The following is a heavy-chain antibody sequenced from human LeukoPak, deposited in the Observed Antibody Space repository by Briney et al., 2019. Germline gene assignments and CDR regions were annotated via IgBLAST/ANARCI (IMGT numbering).Heavy chain of an antibody. CDR1: GFTFNNYA. J-gene: IGHJ4*02. V-gene: IGHV3-23*01. CDR3: VRKYSSGWYDY. CDR2: ISPSGGST. Sequence: GGSLRLSCAASGFTFNNYAMSWVRQAPGKGLEWVSGISPSGGSTYYADSVKGRFTISRDNSKNTLYLQMSSLRAEDTAVYYCVRKYSSGWYDYWGQGTLVTVSS. D-gene: IGHD6-19*01.